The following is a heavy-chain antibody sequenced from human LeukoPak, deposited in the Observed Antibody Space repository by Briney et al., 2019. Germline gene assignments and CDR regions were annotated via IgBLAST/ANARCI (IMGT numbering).Heavy chain of an antibody. CDR2: ISGSGGST. J-gene: IGHJ3*02. V-gene: IGHV3-23*01. D-gene: IGHD2-15*01. Sequence: GGSLRLSCAASGFTFSSYSMNWVRQAPGKGLEWVSAISGSGGSTYYADSVKGRFTISRDNSKNTLYLQMNSLRAEDTAVYYCAKLAVYCSGGSCYGDAFDIWGQGTMVTVSS. CDR1: GFTFSSYS. CDR3: AKLAVYCSGGSCYGDAFDI.